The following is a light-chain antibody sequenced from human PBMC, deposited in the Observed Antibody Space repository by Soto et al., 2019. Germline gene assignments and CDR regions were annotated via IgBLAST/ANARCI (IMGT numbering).Light chain of an antibody. Sequence: DIPLTQSPSSLSASVGDRVTITCRASENINNFLNWYQQKPGKAPKLLISAASTLHIGVPSTFSGSGSGTDFTLTISGLQPEDFATYFCQHPHSTPYTFGQGTKLEIK. CDR1: ENINNF. CDR2: AAS. J-gene: IGKJ2*01. V-gene: IGKV1-39*01. CDR3: QHPHSTPYT.